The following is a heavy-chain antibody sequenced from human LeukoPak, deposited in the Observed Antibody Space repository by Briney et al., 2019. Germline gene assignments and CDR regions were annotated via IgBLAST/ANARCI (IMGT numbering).Heavy chain of an antibody. D-gene: IGHD2-21*01. Sequence: GGSLRLSCAASGFSISSYSMNWVRQAPGKGLEWFSAISGSGVGTYYADSVKGRFTISRDNSWNTLYLQMSSLRAEDTAVYYCAKDQVISGSEASDIWGQGTMVTVSS. CDR1: GFSISSYS. V-gene: IGHV3-23*01. J-gene: IGHJ3*02. CDR2: ISGSGVGT. CDR3: AKDQVISGSEASDI.